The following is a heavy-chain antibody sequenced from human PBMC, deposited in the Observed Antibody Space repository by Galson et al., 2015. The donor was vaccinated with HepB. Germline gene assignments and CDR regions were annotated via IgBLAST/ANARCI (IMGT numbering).Heavy chain of an antibody. Sequence: SVKVSCKASGGTFSSYAISWVRQAPGQGLEWMGGIIPIFGTANYAQKFQGRVTITADESTSTAYMELSSLRSEDTAVYYCARGGRDIVVVVLLHGPYYYYGMDVWGQGTTVTVSS. V-gene: IGHV1-69*13. CDR3: ARGGRDIVVVVLLHGPYYYYGMDV. CDR1: GGTFSSYA. J-gene: IGHJ6*02. D-gene: IGHD2-15*01. CDR2: IIPIFGTA.